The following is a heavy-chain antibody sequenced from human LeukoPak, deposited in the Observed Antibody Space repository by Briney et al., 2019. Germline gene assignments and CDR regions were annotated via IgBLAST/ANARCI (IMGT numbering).Heavy chain of an antibody. CDR1: GGSFSGYY. Sequence: PSETLSLTCAVYGGSFSGYYWSWIRQPPGKGLEWIGEINHSGSTNYNPSLKSRVTISVDTSKNQFSLKLSSVTAADTAVYYCARFRGVMGRGPGRAFDIWGQGTMVTVSS. CDR3: ARFRGVMGRGPGRAFDI. CDR2: INHSGST. J-gene: IGHJ3*02. V-gene: IGHV4-34*01. D-gene: IGHD3-10*01.